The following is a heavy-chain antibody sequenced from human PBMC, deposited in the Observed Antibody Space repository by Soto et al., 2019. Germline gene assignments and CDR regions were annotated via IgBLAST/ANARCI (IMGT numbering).Heavy chain of an antibody. J-gene: IGHJ4*02. CDR2: MSGSGVGT. V-gene: IGHV3-23*01. Sequence: PGGSLRLSCAASGFALTSYSMTWVRQAPGRGLEWVAVMSGSGVGTEYADSVKGRFTISRDNSKNTLYPQMSGLRVEDSAVYYCAKDRYCSATSCQDFGSWGQGTLVTVSS. CDR1: GFALTSYS. D-gene: IGHD2-2*01. CDR3: AKDRYCSATSCQDFGS.